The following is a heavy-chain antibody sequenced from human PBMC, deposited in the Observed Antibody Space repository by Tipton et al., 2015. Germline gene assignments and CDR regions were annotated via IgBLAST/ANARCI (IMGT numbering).Heavy chain of an antibody. CDR2: IIPFFGTA. V-gene: IGHV1-69*01. CDR3: AREAFGSGSWALDN. CDR1: GGTFSNFA. J-gene: IGHJ4*02. D-gene: IGHD3-10*01. Sequence: QSGAEVKRPGSSVKVSCKTSGGTFSNFAFSWVRQAPGQGLEWMGGIIPFFGTANYAQRFQGRVTITADESTRTAYMELSSLRYEDTAVYFCAREAFGSGSWALDNWGQGTLVTVSS.